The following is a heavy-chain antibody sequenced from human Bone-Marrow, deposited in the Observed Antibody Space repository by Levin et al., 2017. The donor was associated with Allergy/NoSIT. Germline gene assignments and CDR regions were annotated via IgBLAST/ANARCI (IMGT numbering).Heavy chain of an antibody. D-gene: IGHD2-2*01. Sequence: SVKVSCKASGGTFSSYAISWVRQAPGQGLEWMGGIIPIFGTANYAQKFQGRVTITADKSTSTAYMELSSLRSEDTAVYYCARDTCSSTSCYPYNWFDPWGQGTLVTVSS. J-gene: IGHJ5*02. CDR2: IIPIFGTA. CDR3: ARDTCSSTSCYPYNWFDP. CDR1: GGTFSSYA. V-gene: IGHV1-69*06.